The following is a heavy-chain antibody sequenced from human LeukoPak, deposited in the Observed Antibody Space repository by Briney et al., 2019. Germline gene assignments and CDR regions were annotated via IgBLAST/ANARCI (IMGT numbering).Heavy chain of an antibody. Sequence: GGSQRLSCTASGFTVSSSYMSWVRQAPGKGLNWVSIIYSGGGTYYPDSVKGRFTISRDDSENTLYLQMNSLRAEDTAVYYRARGNRHCGSTSCYAPFYYCGKGTLVTVSS. V-gene: IGHV3-53*01. CDR2: IYSGGGT. CDR1: GFTVSSSY. D-gene: IGHD2-2*01. J-gene: IGHJ4*02. CDR3: ARGNRHCGSTSCYAPFYY.